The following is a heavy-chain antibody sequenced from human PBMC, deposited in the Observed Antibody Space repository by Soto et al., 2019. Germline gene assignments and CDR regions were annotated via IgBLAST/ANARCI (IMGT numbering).Heavy chain of an antibody. J-gene: IGHJ6*03. CDR2: ISAYNGNT. D-gene: IGHD6-19*01. Sequence: QDQLVQSGVEVKKPGASVKVSCKASGYSFTNYGITWVRQAPGQGFEWMGWISAYNGNTKYAQKVQGRVTMTTDSSTSTAYLELRSLTSDDTAVYYCARDRGVAPPVAGNTHYYYYMDVWGKGTTVTVSS. CDR1: GYSFTNYG. CDR3: ARDRGVAPPVAGNTHYYYYMDV. V-gene: IGHV1-18*01.